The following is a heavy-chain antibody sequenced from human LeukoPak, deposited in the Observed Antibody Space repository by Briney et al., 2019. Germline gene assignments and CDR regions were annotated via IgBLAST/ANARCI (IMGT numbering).Heavy chain of an antibody. CDR1: GFTFSSYS. D-gene: IGHD2-15*01. CDR2: ISSSSSYI. J-gene: IGHJ4*02. Sequence: PGGSLRLSCAASGFTFSSYSMNWVRQAPGKGLEWVSSISSSSSYIYYADSVKGRFTISRDNAKNSLYLQMNSLRAEDTAVYYCARAYCSGGSCYRLDYWGQGTLVTVSS. CDR3: ARAYCSGGSCYRLDY. V-gene: IGHV3-21*01.